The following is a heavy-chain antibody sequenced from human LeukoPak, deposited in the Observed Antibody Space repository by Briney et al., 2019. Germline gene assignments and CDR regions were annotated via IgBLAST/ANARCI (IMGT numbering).Heavy chain of an antibody. Sequence: GGSLRLSCAAFGFTFSSYGMHWVRQAPGKGLEWVAVISYDGSNKYYADSVKGRFTISRDNSKNTLYLQVNSLRAEDTAVYYCAKSPQVLLWFGELYYWGQGTLVTVSS. V-gene: IGHV3-30*18. D-gene: IGHD3-10*01. CDR2: ISYDGSNK. CDR1: GFTFSSYG. CDR3: AKSPQVLLWFGELYY. J-gene: IGHJ4*02.